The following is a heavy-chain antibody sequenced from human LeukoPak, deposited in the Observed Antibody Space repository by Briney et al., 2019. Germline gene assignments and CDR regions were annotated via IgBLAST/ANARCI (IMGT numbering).Heavy chain of an antibody. D-gene: IGHD6-6*01. CDR2: ISWNSGSI. J-gene: IGHJ4*02. V-gene: IGHV3-9*01. Sequence: GGSLRLSCAASGFTFDYYAMHSVRQAPGKGLEWVSGISWNSGSISYADSVKGRFTISRDNAKNSLYLQMNSLRAEDTAVYYCANVGSSQSFDYWGQGTLVTVSS. CDR3: ANVGSSQSFDY. CDR1: GFTFDYYA.